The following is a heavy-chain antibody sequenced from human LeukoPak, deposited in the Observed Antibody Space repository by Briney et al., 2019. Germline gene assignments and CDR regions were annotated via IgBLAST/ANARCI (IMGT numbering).Heavy chain of an antibody. CDR1: GGSFSGYY. V-gene: IGHV4-34*01. CDR2: INHSGST. J-gene: IGHJ4*02. D-gene: IGHD7-27*01. CDR3: ARVRATGAHDC. Sequence: PSETLSLTCAVYGGSFSGYYWSWIRQPPEKGLEWIGEINHSGSTNYNPSLKSRVTISVDTSKNQFSLKLSPVTAADTAVYYCARVRATGAHDCWGQGTLVTVSS.